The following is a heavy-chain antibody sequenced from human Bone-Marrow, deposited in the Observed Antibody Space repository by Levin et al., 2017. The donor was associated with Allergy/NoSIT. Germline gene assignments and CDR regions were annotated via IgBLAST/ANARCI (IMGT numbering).Heavy chain of an antibody. Sequence: GASVKVSCAASGFTFSSYSMNWVRQAPGKGLEWVSYISSSSSTIYYADSVKGRFTISRDNAKNSLYLQMSSLRDEDTAVYYCARDLYGDFAFEIWGQGTMVTVSS. V-gene: IGHV3-48*02. CDR3: ARDLYGDFAFEI. CDR2: ISSSSSTI. CDR1: GFTFSSYS. D-gene: IGHD4-17*01. J-gene: IGHJ3*02.